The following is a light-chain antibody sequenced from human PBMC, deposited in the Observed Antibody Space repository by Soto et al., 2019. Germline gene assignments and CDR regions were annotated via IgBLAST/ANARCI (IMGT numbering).Light chain of an antibody. J-gene: IGLJ1*01. CDR3: KSKKSKSTGV. CDR1: SSDLGGYNY. V-gene: IGLV2-14*01. Sequence: QSALTQPASVSGSPGQSITISCTGTSSDLGGYNYVSWYQQHPGKAPKLIIYEVSNRPSGVSNCFSGSKSGNTASLTISWLPAEGRAEYYSKSKKSKSTGVFGTGTKVTVL. CDR2: EVS.